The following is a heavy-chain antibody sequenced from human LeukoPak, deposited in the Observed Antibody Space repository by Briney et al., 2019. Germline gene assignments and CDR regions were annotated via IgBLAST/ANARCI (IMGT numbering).Heavy chain of an antibody. CDR1: GGSISSSSYY. CDR3: ARDPTYYYDSSGYYFRPMDV. CDR2: IYYSGST. J-gene: IGHJ6*03. V-gene: IGHV4-39*07. D-gene: IGHD3-22*01. Sequence: SETLSLTCTVSGGSISSSSYYWGRIRQPPGKGLEWIGSIYYSGSTYYNPSLKSRVTISVDTSKNQFSLKLSSVTAADTAVYYCARDPTYYYDSSGYYFRPMDVWGKGTTVTVSS.